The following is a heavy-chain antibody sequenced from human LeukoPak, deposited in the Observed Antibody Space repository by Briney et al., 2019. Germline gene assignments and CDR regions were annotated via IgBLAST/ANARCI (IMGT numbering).Heavy chain of an antibody. Sequence: SETLSLTCAVYGGSFSGYYWSWIRQPPGKGPEWIGEINHSVSTNYNPSLKSRVTISVDTSKNQFSLKLSSVTAADTAVYYCARRVTMVRGVIISHYFDYWGQGTLVTASS. CDR3: ARRVTMVRGVIISHYFDY. CDR2: INHSVST. V-gene: IGHV4-34*01. CDR1: GGSFSGYY. J-gene: IGHJ4*02. D-gene: IGHD3-10*01.